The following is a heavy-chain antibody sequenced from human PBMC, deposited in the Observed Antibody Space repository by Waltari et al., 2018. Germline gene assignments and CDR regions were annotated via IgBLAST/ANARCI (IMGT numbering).Heavy chain of an antibody. Sequence: HVQLQESGPGLVKPSETLSLTCSVSGDFPSDDHWARIRQAPGKELVWIAYRRNTGATKCTPSLESRVTLSADTSKKQFSLRLTSVTAADTAVYFCARLPTKYFDSLGWGFFDQWGQGILVTVSS. CDR3: ARLPTKYFDSLGWGFFDQ. CDR2: RRNTGAT. J-gene: IGHJ4*02. CDR1: GDFPSDDH. D-gene: IGHD3-9*01. V-gene: IGHV4-59*08.